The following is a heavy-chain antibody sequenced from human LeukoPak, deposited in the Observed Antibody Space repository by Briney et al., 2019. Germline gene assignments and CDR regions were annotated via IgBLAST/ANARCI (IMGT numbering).Heavy chain of an antibody. CDR3: ARDGELHSAFDI. V-gene: IGHV3-7*01. CDR1: GFIFNNYW. J-gene: IGHJ3*02. D-gene: IGHD1-7*01. Sequence: GGSLRLSCAASGFIFNNYWISWVRQAPGEGLEWVANIKQDGSDKYYVDSVKGRFTISRDNVKNSLYLQMNSLRAEDTAVYYCARDGELHSAFDIWGQGTMVTVSS. CDR2: IKQDGSDK.